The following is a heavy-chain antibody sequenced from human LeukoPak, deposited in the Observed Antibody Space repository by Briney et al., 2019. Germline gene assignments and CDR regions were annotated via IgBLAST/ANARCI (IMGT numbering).Heavy chain of an antibody. V-gene: IGHV1-18*01. CDR3: ARGGIAVAVPVPQDYFDY. Sequence: GASVKVSCKASGYTFTSYGISWVRQAPGQGLEWMGWISAYNGNTNYAQKLQGRVTMTTDTSTSTAYMELRSLRSDDTAVYYCARGGIAVAVPVPQDYFDYWGQGTLVTVSS. J-gene: IGHJ4*02. CDR1: GYTFTSYG. D-gene: IGHD6-19*01. CDR2: ISAYNGNT.